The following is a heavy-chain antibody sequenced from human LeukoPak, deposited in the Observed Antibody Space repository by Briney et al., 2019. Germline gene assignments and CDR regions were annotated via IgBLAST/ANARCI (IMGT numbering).Heavy chain of an antibody. D-gene: IGHD6-25*01. CDR1: GFTFSNYA. J-gene: IGHJ6*02. CDR2: ITGSGLRT. Sequence: GGSLRLSCAASGFTFSNYAMHWVRQAPGKGLEWVSGITGSGLRTYYGDSVKGRFTIYRDNSKNTLYLQMNSLGAEDTAVYYCAKDFDTSGGMDVWGQGTTVTVSS. V-gene: IGHV3-23*01. CDR3: AKDFDTSGGMDV.